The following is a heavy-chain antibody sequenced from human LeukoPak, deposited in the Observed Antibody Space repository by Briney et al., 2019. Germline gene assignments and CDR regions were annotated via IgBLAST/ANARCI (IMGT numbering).Heavy chain of an antibody. D-gene: IGHD1-26*01. Sequence: SETLSLTCNVSGVSIKTNSDYWAWLRQPPGKGLEWIGSIYHVGGTYYNPSLKSRVTISIDTSKNQFSLKLTSVTAADTAVYYCATTGSYYRSFDYWGQGTLVTVSS. CDR1: GVSIKTNSDY. V-gene: IGHV4-39*07. CDR2: IYHVGGT. CDR3: ATTGSYYRSFDY. J-gene: IGHJ4*02.